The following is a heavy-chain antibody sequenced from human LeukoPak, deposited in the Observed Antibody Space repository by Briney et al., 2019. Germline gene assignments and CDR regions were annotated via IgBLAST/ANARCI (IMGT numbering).Heavy chain of an antibody. CDR2: ISGSGGST. D-gene: IGHD3-10*01. CDR3: AKGEYYYGPAASTDY. Sequence: GESLRLSCAASGFTFSSYAMSWVRQAPGNGLEWVSAISGSGGSTYYADSVKGRFTISRDNSKNTLYLQMNSLRAEDTAVYYCAKGEYYYGPAASTDYWGQGTLVTVSS. CDR1: GFTFSSYA. J-gene: IGHJ4*02. V-gene: IGHV3-23*01.